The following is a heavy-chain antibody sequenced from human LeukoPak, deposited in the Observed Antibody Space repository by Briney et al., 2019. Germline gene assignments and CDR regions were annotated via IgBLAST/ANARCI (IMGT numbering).Heavy chain of an antibody. D-gene: IGHD6-13*01. CDR3: AKDYSGSSAAAGNPY. V-gene: IGHV3-30*02. J-gene: IGHJ4*02. Sequence: GGSLRLSCAASGFTFSSYGMHWVRQAPGKGLEWVAFIRYDGSNKYYADSVKGRFTISRDNSKNTLYLQMNSLRAEDTAVYYCAKDYSGSSAAAGNPYWGQGTLVTVSS. CDR2: IRYDGSNK. CDR1: GFTFSSYG.